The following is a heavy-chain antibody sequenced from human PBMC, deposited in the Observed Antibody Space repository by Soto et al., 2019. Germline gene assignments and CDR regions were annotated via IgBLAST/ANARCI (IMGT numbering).Heavy chain of an antibody. V-gene: IGHV3-30-3*01. CDR2: ISYDGSNK. Sequence: QVQLVESGGGVVQPGRSLRLSCAASGFTFSSYAMHWVRQAPGKGLEWVAVISYDGSNKYYADSVKGRFTISRDNSKNTLYLQMNSLRAEDTAVYYCARDRLRDGYNTPFDYWGQGTLVTVSS. CDR1: GFTFSSYA. J-gene: IGHJ4*02. D-gene: IGHD5-12*01. CDR3: ARDRLRDGYNTPFDY.